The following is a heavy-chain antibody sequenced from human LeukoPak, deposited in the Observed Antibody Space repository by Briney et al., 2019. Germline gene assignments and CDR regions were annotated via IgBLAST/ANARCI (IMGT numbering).Heavy chain of an antibody. Sequence: TPSETLSLTCTVSGSSISSGYYWGWIRQPPGRGLEWIGNMHHSGNTYYNPSLKSRVTISVDRSKNQFSLKLSSVTAADTAVYYCAREIIGAGGSPGYAFDIWGQGTMVTVSS. D-gene: IGHD1-26*01. CDR2: MHHSGNT. J-gene: IGHJ3*02. CDR1: GSSISSGYY. CDR3: AREIIGAGGSPGYAFDI. V-gene: IGHV4-38-2*02.